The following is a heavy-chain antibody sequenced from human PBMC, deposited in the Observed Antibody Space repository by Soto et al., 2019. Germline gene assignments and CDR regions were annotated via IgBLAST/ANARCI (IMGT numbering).Heavy chain of an antibody. V-gene: IGHV3-23*01. CDR1: GFTFSSYA. CDR3: AKWGDIVLMVYASYYFYY. J-gene: IGHJ4*02. Sequence: GGSLRLSCAASGFTFSSYAMSWVRQAPGKGLEWVSAISGSGGSTYYADSVKGRFTISRDNSKNTLYLQMNSLRAEDTAVYYCAKWGDIVLMVYASYYFYYWGQGTLVTVSS. CDR2: ISGSGGST. D-gene: IGHD2-8*01.